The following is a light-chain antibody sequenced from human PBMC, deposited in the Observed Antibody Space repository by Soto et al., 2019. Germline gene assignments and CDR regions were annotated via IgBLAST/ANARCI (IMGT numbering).Light chain of an antibody. Sequence: QAVVTQPPSASGTPGQRVTISCSGSSSNIGSNYVYWYQQLPGTAPKLLIYSNNQRPSGVPDRFSGSRSGTSASRAISGLRSEDEADYYCAAWDDSLSSVVFGGGTKLTVL. V-gene: IGLV1-47*02. CDR1: SSNIGSNY. CDR3: AAWDDSLSSVV. CDR2: SNN. J-gene: IGLJ2*01.